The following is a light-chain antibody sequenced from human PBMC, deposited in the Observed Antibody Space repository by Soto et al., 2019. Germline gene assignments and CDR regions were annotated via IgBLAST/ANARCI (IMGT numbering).Light chain of an antibody. CDR3: QQRSNCPLT. Sequence: EILLTQSPATLSLSPGERATLSCRASQSVNTYLAWYQQRPGQAPRLLMYDASNRATGIPDRFSGRGSGPDLTLTIDSLEPEDFAVYYCQQRSNCPLTFGGRTKVEIK. CDR1: QSVNTY. V-gene: IGKV3-11*01. J-gene: IGKJ4*01. CDR2: DAS.